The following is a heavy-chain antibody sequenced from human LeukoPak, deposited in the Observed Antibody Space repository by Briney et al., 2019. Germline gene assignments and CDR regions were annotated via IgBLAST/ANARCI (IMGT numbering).Heavy chain of an antibody. V-gene: IGHV1-2*06. CDR3: ARAGGDDSSGYYPPGYYMDV. J-gene: IGHJ6*03. CDR2: INPNSGGT. CDR1: GYTFTPYY. D-gene: IGHD3-22*01. Sequence: GASVKVSCKASGYTFTPYYMHWVRQAPRQGREWVGRINPNSGGTNYAQKFQGRVTMTRDTSISTAYMELSRLRSDDTAVYYCARAGGDDSSGYYPPGYYMDVWGKGTTVTVSS.